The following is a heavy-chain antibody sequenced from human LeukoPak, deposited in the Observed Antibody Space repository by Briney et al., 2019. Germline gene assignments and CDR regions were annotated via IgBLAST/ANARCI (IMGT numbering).Heavy chain of an antibody. J-gene: IGHJ4*02. D-gene: IGHD3-10*01. CDR2: ISGSGGSA. Sequence: GGSLRLSCAASGFTFTNYAINWVRQAPGKGLEWVSSISGSGGSAIYADSVKGRFTISRDNSKNTLYLQMNSLRAEDTAVYYCARDPVLLWFGESLDIDYWGQGTLVTVSS. CDR3: ARDPVLLWFGESLDIDY. V-gene: IGHV3-23*01. CDR1: GFTFTNYA.